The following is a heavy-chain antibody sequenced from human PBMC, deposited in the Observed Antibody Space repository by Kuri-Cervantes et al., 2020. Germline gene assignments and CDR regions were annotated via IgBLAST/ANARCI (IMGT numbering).Heavy chain of an antibody. J-gene: IGHJ4*02. D-gene: IGHD4-17*01. V-gene: IGHV1-18*04. Sequence: ASVKVSCKASGYTFTYRYLHWVRQAPGQALEWMGWISAYNGDTNYAQKLQGRVTMTTDTSTSTAYMELRSLRSDDTAVYYCARGPLYGDYYFDYWGQGTLVTVSS. CDR2: ISAYNGDT. CDR1: GYTFTYRY. CDR3: ARGPLYGDYYFDY.